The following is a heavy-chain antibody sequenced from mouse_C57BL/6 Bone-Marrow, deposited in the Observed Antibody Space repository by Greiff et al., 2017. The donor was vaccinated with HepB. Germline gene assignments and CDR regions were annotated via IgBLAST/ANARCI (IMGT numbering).Heavy chain of an antibody. CDR1: GYTFTSYG. CDR2: IYPRSGNT. Sequence: VQLQQSGAELARPGASVKLSCKASGYTFTSYGISWVKQRTGQGLEWIGEIYPRSGNTYYNEKFKGKATLTADKSSSTAYMELRSLTSEDSAVYFWARSSITTVAPSGFDYWGQGTTLTVSS. J-gene: IGHJ2*01. CDR3: ARSSITTVAPSGFDY. V-gene: IGHV1-81*01. D-gene: IGHD1-1*01.